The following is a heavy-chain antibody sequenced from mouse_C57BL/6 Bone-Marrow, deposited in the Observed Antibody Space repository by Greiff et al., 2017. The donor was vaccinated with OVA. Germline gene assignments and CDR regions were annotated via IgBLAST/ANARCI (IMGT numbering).Heavy chain of an antibody. CDR3: ANYYGSSRGFAY. CDR2: IHPNSGST. J-gene: IGHJ3*01. Sequence: QVQLQQPGAELVKPGASVKLSCKASGYTFTSYWMHWVKQRPGQGLEWIGMIHPNSGSTNYNEKFKSKATLTVDKSSSTAYMQLNSLTSEDSAVYYCANYYGSSRGFAYWGQGTLVTVSA. V-gene: IGHV1-64*01. CDR1: GYTFTSYW. D-gene: IGHD1-1*01.